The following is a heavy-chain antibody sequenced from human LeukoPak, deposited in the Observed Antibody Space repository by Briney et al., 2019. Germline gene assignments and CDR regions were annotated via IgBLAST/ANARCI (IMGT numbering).Heavy chain of an antibody. V-gene: IGHV1-69*04. CDR1: GGTFSSYA. D-gene: IGHD3-22*01. J-gene: IGHJ4*02. CDR3: SRDSRAGDSSGYQYYFDY. CDR2: IIPILGIA. Sequence: EASVKVSCKASGGTFSSYAISWVRQAPGQGLEWMGRIIPILGIANYAQKFQGRVTITADKSTSTAYMELSSMRSEYTAVYYCSRDSRAGDSSGYQYYFDYWGQGTLVTVS.